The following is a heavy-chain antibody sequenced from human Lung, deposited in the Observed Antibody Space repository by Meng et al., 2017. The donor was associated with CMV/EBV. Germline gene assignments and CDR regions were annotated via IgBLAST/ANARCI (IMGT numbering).Heavy chain of an antibody. Sequence: AAAGFTFSSVARSWVRQAPGKGLEWVSAISGSGGSTSYADSVKGRFTISRDNSKNTLYLQMNSLRAEDTAVYYCAKGLSGSYFPFDYWGQGTLVTVSS. CDR2: ISGSGGST. V-gene: IGHV3-23*01. J-gene: IGHJ4*02. CDR3: AKGLSGSYFPFDY. CDR1: GFTFSSVA. D-gene: IGHD1-26*01.